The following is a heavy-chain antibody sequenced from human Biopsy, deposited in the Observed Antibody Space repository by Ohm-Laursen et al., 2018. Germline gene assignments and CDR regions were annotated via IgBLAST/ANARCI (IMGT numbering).Heavy chain of an antibody. J-gene: IGHJ5*02. CDR1: GDSFTSYA. CDR2: VIPIPNLA. CDR3: ARGKGSSWFDP. Sequence: SVKVSCKASGDSFTSYAIGWVRQTPGQGLEWMGWVIPIPNLATYAQKFQGRITITADESTSTDYRELSRLTSDDTAVYICARGKGSSWFDPWGHGTLVTVSS. V-gene: IGHV1-69*10.